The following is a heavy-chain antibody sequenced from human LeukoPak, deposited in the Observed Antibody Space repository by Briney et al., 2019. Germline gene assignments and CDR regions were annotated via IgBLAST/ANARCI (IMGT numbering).Heavy chain of an antibody. D-gene: IGHD2-15*01. CDR1: GYTFTSHD. Sequence: ASAKVSCKASGYTFTSHDINWVRQATGQGLEWMGWMNPNSGNTGYAQKFQGRVTITRNTSISTAYMELSSLRSEDTAVYYCASIVASSAFDIWGQGTMVTVSS. CDR3: ASIVASSAFDI. V-gene: IGHV1-8*03. J-gene: IGHJ3*02. CDR2: MNPNSGNT.